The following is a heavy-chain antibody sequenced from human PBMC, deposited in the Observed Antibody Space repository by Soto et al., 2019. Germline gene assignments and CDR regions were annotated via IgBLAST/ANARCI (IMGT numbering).Heavy chain of an antibody. CDR3: ARGGSITTFITSVFDP. J-gene: IGHJ5*02. D-gene: IGHD3-3*01. CDR1: GYSISSGYY. CDR2: IYHSGST. V-gene: IGHV4-38-2*01. Sequence: SETLSLTCAVSGYSISSGYYWGWIRQPPGKGLEWIGSIYHSGSTYYNPSLKSRVTISVDPSKNQFSLKLSSVTAADTAVYYCARGGSITTFITSVFDPWGQGTLVTVSS.